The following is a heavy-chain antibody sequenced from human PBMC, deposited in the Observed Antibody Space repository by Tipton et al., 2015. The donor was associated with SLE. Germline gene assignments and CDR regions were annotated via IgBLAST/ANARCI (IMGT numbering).Heavy chain of an antibody. CDR2: ISHSGST. V-gene: IGHV4-34*01. CDR3: AREIFGVALY. J-gene: IGHJ4*02. Sequence: LRLSCAVYGGSFSGYYWSWIRQPPGKGLEWIGEISHSGSTNYNPSLKSRVTISVDTSKNQFSLKLSSVTAADTAVYYCAREIFGVALYWGQGTLVTVSS. D-gene: IGHD3-3*01. CDR1: GGSFSGYY.